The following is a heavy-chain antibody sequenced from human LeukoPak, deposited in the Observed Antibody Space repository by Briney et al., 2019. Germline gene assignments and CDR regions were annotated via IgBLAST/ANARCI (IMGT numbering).Heavy chain of an antibody. D-gene: IGHD3-10*01. J-gene: IGHJ4*02. Sequence: PSETLSLTCAVYGGSFSGYYWSWIRQPPGKGLEWIGEINHSGSTNYNPSLKSRVTISVDTSKNQFSLKLSSVTAADTAVYYCARGPSDVLLWFGETSLPFDYWGQGTLVTVSS. CDR1: GGSFSGYY. CDR3: ARGPSDVLLWFGETSLPFDY. V-gene: IGHV4-34*01. CDR2: INHSGST.